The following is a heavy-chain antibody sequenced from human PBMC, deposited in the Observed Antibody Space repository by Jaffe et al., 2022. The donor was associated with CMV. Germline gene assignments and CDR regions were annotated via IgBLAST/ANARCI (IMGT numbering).Heavy chain of an antibody. J-gene: IGHJ3*02. CDR1: GYTLTELS. CDR2: FDPEDGET. V-gene: IGHV1-24*01. CDR3: ATGEHDSSGYPINGDAFDI. Sequence: QVQLVQSGAEVKKPGASVKVSCKVSGYTLTELSMHWVRQAPGKGLEWMGGFDPEDGETIYAQKFQGRVTMTEDTSTDTAYMELSSLRSEDTAVYYCATGEHDSSGYPINGDAFDIWGQGTMVTVSS. D-gene: IGHD3-22*01.